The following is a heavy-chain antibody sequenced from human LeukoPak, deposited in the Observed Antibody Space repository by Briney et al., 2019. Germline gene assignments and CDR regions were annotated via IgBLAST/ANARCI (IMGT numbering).Heavy chain of an antibody. CDR2: IYHSGST. D-gene: IGHD4/OR15-4a*01. Sequence: SETLSLTCAVSGGSISSSNWWSWVRQPPGKGLEWIGEIYHSGSTNYNPSLKSRVTISVDTSKNQFSLKLSSVTAADTAVYYCARVPDYGKDDYYYYYMDVWGKGTTVTVSS. V-gene: IGHV4-4*02. CDR3: ARVPDYGKDDYYYYYMDV. J-gene: IGHJ6*03. CDR1: GGSISSSNW.